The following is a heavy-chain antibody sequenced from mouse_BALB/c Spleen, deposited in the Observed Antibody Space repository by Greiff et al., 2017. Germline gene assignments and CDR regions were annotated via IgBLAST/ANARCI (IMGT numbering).Heavy chain of an antibody. CDR2: ISSGGSYT. D-gene: IGHD2-3*01. CDR1: GFTFSSYA. Sequence: EVQGVESGGGLVKPGGSLKLSCAASGFTFSSYAMSWVRQTPEKRLEWVATISSGGSYTYYPDSVKGRFTISRDNAKNTLYLQMSSLRSEDTAMYYCARHDGTPFAYWGQGTLVTVSA. J-gene: IGHJ3*01. CDR3: ARHDGTPFAY. V-gene: IGHV5-9-3*01.